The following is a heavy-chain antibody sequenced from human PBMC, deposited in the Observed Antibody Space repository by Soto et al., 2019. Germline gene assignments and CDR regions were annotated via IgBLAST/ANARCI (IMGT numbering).Heavy chain of an antibody. Sequence: QVQLQQWGAGLLKPSETLSLTCAVYGGSFSGYYWSWIRQPPGKGLEWIGEINHSGSTNYNPSLKSRVTLSVDTSKNQFSLKLSSVTAADTAVYYCARGSRRSSSRFDPWGQGTLVTVSS. D-gene: IGHD6-13*01. J-gene: IGHJ5*02. CDR3: ARGSRRSSSRFDP. V-gene: IGHV4-34*01. CDR1: GGSFSGYY. CDR2: INHSGST.